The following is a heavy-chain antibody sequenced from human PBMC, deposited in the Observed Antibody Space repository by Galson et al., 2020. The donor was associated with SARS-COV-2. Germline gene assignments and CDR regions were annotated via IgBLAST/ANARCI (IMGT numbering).Heavy chain of an antibody. Sequence: SQTLSLTCTVSGGSLTNSNYYWGWVRQPPGKGLEWIGSIYYNENTYYNPSLKSRVTISVDTSKKQFSLMLNSVTAADTAVYYCARAVFPPYGELDYWGQGTLVTVSS. D-gene: IGHD4-17*01. V-gene: IGHV4-39*01. J-gene: IGHJ4*02. CDR1: GGSLTNSNYY. CDR3: ARAVFPPYGELDY. CDR2: IYYNENT.